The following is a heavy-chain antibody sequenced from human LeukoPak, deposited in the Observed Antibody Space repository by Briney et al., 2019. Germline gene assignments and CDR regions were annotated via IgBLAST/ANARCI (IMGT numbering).Heavy chain of an antibody. D-gene: IGHD2-15*01. CDR2: ISSSGSTI. CDR3: AKNGDRGAYCTGGTCYPYFYYYMDA. V-gene: IGHV3-23*01. J-gene: IGHJ6*03. CDR1: GFTFSSYA. Sequence: GGSLRLSCAASGFTFSSYAMSWIRQAPGKGLEWVSYISSSGSTIYYADSVKGRFTISRDNSKNTLYLQMNSLRAEDTAIYYCAKNGDRGAYCTGGTCYPYFYYYMDAWGKGTMVTV.